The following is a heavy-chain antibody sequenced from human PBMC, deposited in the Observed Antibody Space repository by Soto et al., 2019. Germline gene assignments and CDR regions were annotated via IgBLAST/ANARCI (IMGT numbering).Heavy chain of an antibody. D-gene: IGHD3-10*01. CDR1: GYTFTSHA. V-gene: IGHV1-3*04. J-gene: IGHJ4*02. CDR2: KSTGDGYI. CDR3: ARRGSHGSGLD. Sequence: QVQLVQSGAEVKKPGASVQVSCKASGYTFTSHALHWVRQAPGQRLERMGWKSTGDGYIQYSQKRQGRVTISIDTSASTGYMELSRLRSEDTAVYYCARRGSHGSGLDWGQRPLVTVSS.